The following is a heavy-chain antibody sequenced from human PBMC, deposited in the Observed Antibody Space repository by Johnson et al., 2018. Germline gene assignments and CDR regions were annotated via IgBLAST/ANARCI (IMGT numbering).Heavy chain of an antibody. J-gene: IGHJ1*01. D-gene: IGHD1-26*01. CDR3: ARGEYSGSYSATQYFQH. CDR2: ISSNGGST. V-gene: IGHV3-64*01. CDR1: GFTFSSYA. Sequence: VQLVESGGGLVQPGGSXRLSCAASGFTFSSYAMHWVRQAPGKGLEYVSAISSNGGSTYYANSVKGRFTISRDNSKNTLYLQMGSLRAEDMAVYYCARGEYSGSYSATQYFQHWGQGTLVTVSS.